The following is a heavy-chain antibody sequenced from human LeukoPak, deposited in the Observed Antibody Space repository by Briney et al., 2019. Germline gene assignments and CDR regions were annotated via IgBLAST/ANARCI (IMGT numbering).Heavy chain of an antibody. J-gene: IGHJ4*02. CDR3: ARSYYDFWSGYYGVYYFDY. CDR2: IYSGGST. V-gene: IGHV3-53*01. D-gene: IGHD3-3*01. Sequence: GGSLRLSCAASGFTVSSNYMSWVRQAPGKGLEWVSVIYSGGSTYYADSVKGRFTISRDNSKNTLYLQMNGLRAEDTAVYYCARSYYDFWSGYYGVYYFDYWGQGTLVTVSS. CDR1: GFTVSSNY.